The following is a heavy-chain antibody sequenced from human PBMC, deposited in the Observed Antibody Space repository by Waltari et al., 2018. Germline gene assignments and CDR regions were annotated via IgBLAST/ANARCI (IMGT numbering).Heavy chain of an antibody. J-gene: IGHJ6*03. CDR2: IYTSGST. V-gene: IGHV4-4*07. D-gene: IGHD5-18*01. Sequence: QVQLQESGPGLVKPSETLSLTCTVSGGSISSYYWSWIRQPAGKGLEWIGRIYTSGSTNYNPSLKSRVTMSVDTSKNQFSLKLSSVTAADTAVYYCARDSREIQLWSGGYYYYYMDVWGKGTTVTVSS. CDR3: ARDSREIQLWSGGYYYYYMDV. CDR1: GGSISSYY.